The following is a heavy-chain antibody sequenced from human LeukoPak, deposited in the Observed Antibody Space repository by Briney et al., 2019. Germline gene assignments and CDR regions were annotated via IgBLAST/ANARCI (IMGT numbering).Heavy chain of an antibody. CDR3: ARSLDVALLATSQFEY. Sequence: TVKVSCKPSGGTFSRYAMSWVRQAPGQGLKWMGGIIPIFGTANYAQKFQGRVTITADESTSTAYMELSSLRSEDTAVYYCARSLDVALLATSQFEYWGKANLVTFSS. CDR1: GGTFSRYA. J-gene: IGHJ4*02. D-gene: IGHD5-12*01. CDR2: IIPIFGTA. V-gene: IGHV1-69*13.